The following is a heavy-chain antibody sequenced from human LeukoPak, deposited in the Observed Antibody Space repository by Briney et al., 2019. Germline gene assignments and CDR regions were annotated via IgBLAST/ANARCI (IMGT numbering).Heavy chain of an antibody. J-gene: IGHJ4*02. CDR3: ARVGASYDGLIDY. CDR2: ISPYNGYT. D-gene: IGHD1-26*01. CDR1: GYTFINSA. V-gene: IGHV1-18*01. Sequence: ASVKVSCKASGYTFINSAIGWVRQAPGQGLEWTGWISPYNGYTKYAESLQGRVTMTTDTTTSTAYMELRSLRSDDTAMYYCARVGASYDGLIDYWGQGTRVTVSS.